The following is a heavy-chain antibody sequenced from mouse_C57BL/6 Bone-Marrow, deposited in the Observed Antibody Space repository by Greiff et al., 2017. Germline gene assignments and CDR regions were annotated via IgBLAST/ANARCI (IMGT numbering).Heavy chain of an antibody. Sequence: QVHVKQPGAELVRPGSSVKLSCKASGYTFTSYWMHWVKQRPIQGLEWIGNIDPSDSETHYNQKFKDKATLTVDKSSSTAYMQLSSLTSEDSAVYYCARYGVAYGSFDYWGQGTTLTVSS. CDR3: ARYGVAYGSFDY. CDR2: IDPSDSET. CDR1: GYTFTSYW. J-gene: IGHJ2*01. D-gene: IGHD1-1*01. V-gene: IGHV1-52*01.